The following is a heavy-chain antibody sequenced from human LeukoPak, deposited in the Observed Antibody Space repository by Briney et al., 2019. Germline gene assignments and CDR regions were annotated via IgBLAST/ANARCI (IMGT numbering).Heavy chain of an antibody. J-gene: IGHJ6*03. CDR2: IIPIFGTA. V-gene: IGHV1-69*06. CDR3: AKQGAVRQDYYMDV. Sequence: SVKVSCKASGGSFSDYAISWVRQAPGQGLEWMGRIIPIFGTANYAQKFQGGVTITADIVSSTAHMELTNLTSGDTAVYFCAKQGAVRQDYYMDVWGNGTTVTVSS. CDR1: GGSFSDYA. D-gene: IGHD3-16*01.